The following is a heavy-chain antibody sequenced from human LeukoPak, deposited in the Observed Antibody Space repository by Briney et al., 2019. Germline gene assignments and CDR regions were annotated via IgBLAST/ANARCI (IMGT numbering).Heavy chain of an antibody. CDR2: ISSSSSTI. CDR1: GFTFSTYS. V-gene: IGHV3-48*04. D-gene: IGHD6-13*01. Sequence: GGSLRLSCAASGFTFSTYSMNWVRQAPGKGLEWVSYISSSSSTIYYADSVKGRFTISRDNAKNSLYLQMNSLRAEDTAVYYCVMGIAAAGARNWGQGTLVTVSS. CDR3: VMGIAAAGARN. J-gene: IGHJ4*02.